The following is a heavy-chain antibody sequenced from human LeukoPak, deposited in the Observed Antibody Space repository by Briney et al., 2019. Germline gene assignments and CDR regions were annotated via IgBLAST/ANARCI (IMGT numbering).Heavy chain of an antibody. D-gene: IGHD6-13*01. CDR2: INTDGST. CDR3: ARDFAAAYYFDY. Sequence: PGGSLRLSCAASGITASNNYMTWVRQAPGKGLEWVSIINTDGSTNYADSVRGRFIISRDESKNTLYLQVNSLRVDDTALYFCARDFAAAYYFDYWGQGALVTVSS. CDR1: GITASNNY. J-gene: IGHJ4*02. V-gene: IGHV3-66*01.